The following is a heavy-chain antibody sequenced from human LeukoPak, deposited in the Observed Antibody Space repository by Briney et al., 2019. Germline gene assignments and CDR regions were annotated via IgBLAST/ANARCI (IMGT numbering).Heavy chain of an antibody. V-gene: IGHV4-4*09. CDR1: GGSISSYY. CDR2: IYTSGST. Sequence: SETLSLTCTVSGGSISSYYWSWIRQPPGKGLEWIGYIYTSGSTYYNPSLNSRVTISVDTSKNQFSPKLSSVTAADTAVYYCARLHHYFYYMDVWGKGTTVTVSS. D-gene: IGHD4-11*01. J-gene: IGHJ6*03. CDR3: ARLHHYFYYMDV.